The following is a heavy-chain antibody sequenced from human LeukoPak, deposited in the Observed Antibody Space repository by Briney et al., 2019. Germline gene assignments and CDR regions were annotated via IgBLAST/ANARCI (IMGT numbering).Heavy chain of an antibody. Sequence: PSETLSLTCTVSGGSISSYYWSWIRQPPGKGLEWIGYIYYSGSTNYNPSLKSRVTISVDTSKNQFSLKLSSVTAADTAAYYCARSAIVSPLQHWGQGTLVTVSS. J-gene: IGHJ1*01. CDR1: GGSISSYY. V-gene: IGHV4-59*01. CDR2: IYYSGST. D-gene: IGHD1-26*01. CDR3: ARSAIVSPLQH.